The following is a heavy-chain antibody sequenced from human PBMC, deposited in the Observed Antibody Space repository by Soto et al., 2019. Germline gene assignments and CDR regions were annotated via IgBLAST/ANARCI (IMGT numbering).Heavy chain of an antibody. V-gene: IGHV1-69*13. J-gene: IGHJ4*02. Sequence: SVKVSCKASGGTFSSYRINWVRQAPGQGLEWVGGIVPIYRTADYAQKFQGRVTITADESARTSYMELRSPKSQDTAVYYCVRDSGAKLSSSWGQGTLVTVS. CDR2: IVPIYRTA. D-gene: IGHD6-13*01. CDR3: VRDSGAKLSSS. CDR1: GGTFSSYR.